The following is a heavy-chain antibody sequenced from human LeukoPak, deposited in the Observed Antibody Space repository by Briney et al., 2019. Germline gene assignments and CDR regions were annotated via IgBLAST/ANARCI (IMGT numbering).Heavy chain of an antibody. CDR3: ARNPEPDYYYYYGMDV. CDR1: GYTFTGYY. CDR2: INPNSGGT. J-gene: IGHJ6*02. Sequence: GASVNVSCKASGYTFTGYYMHWVRQAPGQGLEWMGRINPNSGGTNYAQKFQGRVTMTRDTSISTAYMELSRLRSDDTAVYYCARNPEPDYYYYYGMDVWGQGTTVTVSS. V-gene: IGHV1-2*06.